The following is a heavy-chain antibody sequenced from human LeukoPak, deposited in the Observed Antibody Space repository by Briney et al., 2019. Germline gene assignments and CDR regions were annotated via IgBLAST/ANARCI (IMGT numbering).Heavy chain of an antibody. CDR3: AREEHRLAEAGTSAFDL. J-gene: IGHJ3*01. Sequence: GGSVRLSCVTSGFTFSENWMHWVRQAPGKGLAWVSHINRDGGLTNYADSVKGRFTISRDNARNTVYLQMSSLRVEDTAIYFCAREEHRLAEAGTSAFDLGGQGTLVTVSP. D-gene: IGHD6-13*01. CDR2: INRDGGLT. CDR1: GFTFSENW. V-gene: IGHV3-74*01.